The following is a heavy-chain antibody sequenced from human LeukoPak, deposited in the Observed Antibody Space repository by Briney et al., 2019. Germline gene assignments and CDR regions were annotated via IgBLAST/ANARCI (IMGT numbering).Heavy chain of an antibody. V-gene: IGHV3-30*18. J-gene: IGHJ4*02. CDR3: AKEHCSGGSCYVVD. CDR2: ISYDGSNI. D-gene: IGHD2-15*01. CDR1: GFTFSSYG. Sequence: PGGSLRLSCAASGFTFSSYGMHWVRQAPGKGLEGVVVISYDGSNIHYADSVKGRFTISRDNSKNTLYLQMNSLRAEDAAVYYCAKEHCSGGSCYVVDWGQGTLVTVSS.